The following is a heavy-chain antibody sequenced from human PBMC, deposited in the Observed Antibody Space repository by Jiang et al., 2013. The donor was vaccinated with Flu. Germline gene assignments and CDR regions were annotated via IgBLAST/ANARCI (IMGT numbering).Heavy chain of an antibody. Sequence: GSGLVKPSQTLSLTCTVSGGSINTDDYFWTWIRQPPGKGLEWIGYIYHSGNTYYNPSLSSRMTMSIDASQNQFSLKLNSMTAADTAVYYCAGGGCSGGSCIGPDAFDVWGQGTMVTVSS. V-gene: IGHV4-30-4*01. CDR1: GGSINTDDYF. CDR3: AGGGCSGGSCIGPDAFDV. CDR2: IYHSGNT. J-gene: IGHJ3*01. D-gene: IGHD2-15*01.